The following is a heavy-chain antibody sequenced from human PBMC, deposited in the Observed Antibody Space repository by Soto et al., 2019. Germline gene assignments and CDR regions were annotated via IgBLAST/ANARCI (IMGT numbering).Heavy chain of an antibody. CDR2: MNPNSNNT. CDR1: GYTFASYD. D-gene: IGHD2-21*01. V-gene: IGHV1-8*01. CDR3: ARSDGYHFNWLDS. Sequence: QVQLVQSGAEVKTPGASVKVSCKASGYTFASYDINWVRQAPGQGLEWMGWMNPNSNNTGYAQKLQGRLTMTSDIALSTAHMELSSLRNEDTAVYCCARSDGYHFNWLDSWGQGTLVTVSA. J-gene: IGHJ5*01.